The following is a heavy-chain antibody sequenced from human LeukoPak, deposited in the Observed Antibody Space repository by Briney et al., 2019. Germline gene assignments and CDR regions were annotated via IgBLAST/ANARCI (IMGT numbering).Heavy chain of an antibody. Sequence: GGSLRLSCAASGFTFSSYAMNWVRQAPGKGLEWVSIISGSGDNTYYTDSVKGRFTISRDNSKNTLYLQMNSLRPEDTAVYYCAKNTMTTYQYYMDVWGKGTSVTISS. CDR3: AKNTMTTYQYYMDV. CDR2: ISGSGDNT. J-gene: IGHJ6*03. CDR1: GFTFSSYA. D-gene: IGHD4-11*01. V-gene: IGHV3-23*01.